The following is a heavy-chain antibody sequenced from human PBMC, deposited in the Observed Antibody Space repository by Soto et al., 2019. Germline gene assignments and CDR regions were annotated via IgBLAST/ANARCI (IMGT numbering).Heavy chain of an antibody. Sequence: QTLSLTCAISGDSVSSNSAAWNWIRQSPSRGLEWLGRTYYRSKWYNDYAVSVKSRITINPDTSKNQFSLQLNSVTPEDTAVYYCAREEYSSLSSYYYYGMDVWGQGTTVTVSS. CDR3: AREEYSSLSSYYYYGMDV. J-gene: IGHJ6*02. CDR1: GDSVSSNSAA. V-gene: IGHV6-1*01. D-gene: IGHD6-6*01. CDR2: TYYRSKWYN.